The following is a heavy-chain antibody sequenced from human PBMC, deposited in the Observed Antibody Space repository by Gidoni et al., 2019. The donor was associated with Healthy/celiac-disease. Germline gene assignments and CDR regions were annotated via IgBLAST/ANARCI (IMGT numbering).Heavy chain of an antibody. J-gene: IGHJ4*02. D-gene: IGHD2-2*02. Sequence: QVQLVQSGAEVKKPGASVKVSCKASGYTFTSYGISWVRQAPGQGLEWMGWISAYNGNTNYAQKLQGRVTMTTDTSTSTAYMELRSLRSDDTAVYYCARVRAEEYQLLYAEYDYWGQGTLVTVSS. CDR1: GYTFTSYG. CDR3: ARVRAEEYQLLYAEYDY. V-gene: IGHV1-18*01. CDR2: ISAYNGNT.